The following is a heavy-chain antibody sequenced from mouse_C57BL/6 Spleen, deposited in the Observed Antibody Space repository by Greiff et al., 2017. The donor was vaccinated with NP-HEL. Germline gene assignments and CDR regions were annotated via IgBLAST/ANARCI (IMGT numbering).Heavy chain of an antibody. V-gene: IGHV3-6*01. CDR1: GYSITSGYY. CDR3: AGQTAQVAY. Sequence: EVKLMESGPGLVKPSQSLSLTCSVTGYSITSGYYWNWIRQFPGNKLEWMGYISYDGSNNYNPSLKNRISITRDTSKNQFFLKLNSVTTEDTATYYCAGQTAQVAYWGQGTLVTVSA. CDR2: ISYDGSN. J-gene: IGHJ3*01. D-gene: IGHD3-2*02.